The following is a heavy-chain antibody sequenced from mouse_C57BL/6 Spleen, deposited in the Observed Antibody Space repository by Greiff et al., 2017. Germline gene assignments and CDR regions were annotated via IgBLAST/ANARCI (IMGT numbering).Heavy chain of an antibody. V-gene: IGHV1-26*01. J-gene: IGHJ3*01. CDR2: INPNNGGT. CDR1: GYTFTDYY. Sequence: VQLQQSGPELVKPGASVKISCKASGYTFTDYYMNWVKQSHGKSLEWIGDINPNNGGTSYNQKFKGKATLTVDKSSSTAYMELRSLTSEDSAVYYCARDEGSGFAYWGQGTLVTVSA. CDR3: ARDEGSGFAY.